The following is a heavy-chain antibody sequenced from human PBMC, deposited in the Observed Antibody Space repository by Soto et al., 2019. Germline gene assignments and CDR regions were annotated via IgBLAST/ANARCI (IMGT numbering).Heavy chain of an antibody. D-gene: IGHD4-17*01. CDR3: ARVDYGGNRILFDP. CDR1: GFTFSSYG. Sequence: QVQLVESGGGVVQPGRSLRLSCAASGFTFSSYGMHWVRQAPGKGLEWVAVIWYDGSNKYYADSVKGRFTISRDNSKNTLYLQMNSLRAEDTAVYYCARVDYGGNRILFDPWGQGTLVTVSS. CDR2: IWYDGSNK. J-gene: IGHJ5*02. V-gene: IGHV3-33*01.